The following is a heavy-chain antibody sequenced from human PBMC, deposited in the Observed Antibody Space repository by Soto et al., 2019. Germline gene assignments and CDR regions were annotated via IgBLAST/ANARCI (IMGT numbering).Heavy chain of an antibody. Sequence: QVQLVESGGGVVQPGRSLRLSCAASGFTFSTYALHWVRQAPGKGLEWVALISYDGSNKSHADSAKGRFTISRDNSKNPLYLQMTSLRCDDTAVYYCPILLPVGTATFANCGQRTLVTVSS. CDR1: GFTFSTYA. D-gene: IGHD1-26*01. CDR2: ISYDGSNK. V-gene: IGHV3-30-3*01. CDR3: PILLPVGTATFAN. J-gene: IGHJ4*02.